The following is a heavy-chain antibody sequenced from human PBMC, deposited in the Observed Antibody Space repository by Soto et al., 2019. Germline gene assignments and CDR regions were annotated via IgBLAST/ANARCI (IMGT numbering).Heavy chain of an antibody. CDR1: GISLSTTGVG. CDR3: AGGASVQGYWGGGYLVS. J-gene: IGHJ5*02. Sequence: QITLEESGPPRVKPTQPLTLTRIFSGISLSTTGVGVGWIRQPPGKALEWLAFIYWDDDKRYSPSLRSRLTGTQDTSGQQVALTMTKMVPVDTATYVCAGGASVQGYWGGGYLVSWGQGTLVRVSS. D-gene: IGHD7-27*01. CDR2: IYWDDDK. V-gene: IGHV2-5*02.